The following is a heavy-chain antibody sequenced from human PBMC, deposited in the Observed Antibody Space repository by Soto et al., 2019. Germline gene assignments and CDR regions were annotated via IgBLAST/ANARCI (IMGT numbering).Heavy chain of an antibody. J-gene: IGHJ4*02. CDR3: AKSEVTSLDY. Sequence: AVTLSLDCSVSSDSIASSNWWHSVGQPPGKGPEWIGEAHHSGRTNYNPSLRSRVTISVDKSQNHFSLQLTSVTAADTAVYYCAKSEVTSLDYWGQGALVT. V-gene: IGHV4-4*02. CDR2: AHHSGRT. CDR1: SDSIASSNW.